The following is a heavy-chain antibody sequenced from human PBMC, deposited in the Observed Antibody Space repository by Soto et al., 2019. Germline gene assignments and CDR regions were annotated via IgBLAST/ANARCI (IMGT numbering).Heavy chain of an antibody. D-gene: IGHD3-22*01. Sequence: QVQLQESGPGLVKPADTLSLTCVVSGYSISSSKWSVCIRKPPGKGLAWIGSIYYPGSTSYHPSLKSRVTMSVYTSNNQFSLTMSSVTAVDTAVYYCARHDSSGYWVDDGGQGMHVTVSS. J-gene: IGHJ4*02. CDR2: IYYPGST. CDR1: GYSISSSKW. CDR3: ARHDSSGYWVDD. V-gene: IGHV4-28*01.